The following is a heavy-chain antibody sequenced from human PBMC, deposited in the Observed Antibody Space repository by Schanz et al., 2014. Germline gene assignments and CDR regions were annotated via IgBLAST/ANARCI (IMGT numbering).Heavy chain of an antibody. D-gene: IGHD2-2*01. Sequence: QLQLVQSGAEVKKPGSSVKVSCKASGYTFVSYSMHWVRQAPGQGLEWMGWISAYTNNTNYAQKVQGRVTMTTATSPGTAYMELRSLRSDDTAVYYCARDRRRYCSTASCLHDNWFDPWGQGTMVTVSS. CDR1: GYTFVSYS. CDR3: ARDRRRYCSTASCLHDNWFDP. CDR2: ISAYTNNT. V-gene: IGHV1-18*04. J-gene: IGHJ5*02.